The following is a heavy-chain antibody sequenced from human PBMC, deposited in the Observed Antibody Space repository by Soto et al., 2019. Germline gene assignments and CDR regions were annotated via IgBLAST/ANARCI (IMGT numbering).Heavy chain of an antibody. CDR1: GFTFSSYA. V-gene: IGHV3-30-3*01. CDR2: ISYDGSNK. Sequence: QVQLVESGGGVVQPGRSLRLSCAASGFTFSSYAMHWVRQAPGKGLEWVAVISYDGSNKYYADSVKGRFTISRDNSKNTLYLQMNSRRADATAVYYCASTLDVWGQGTTVTVSS. J-gene: IGHJ6*02. CDR3: ASTLDV.